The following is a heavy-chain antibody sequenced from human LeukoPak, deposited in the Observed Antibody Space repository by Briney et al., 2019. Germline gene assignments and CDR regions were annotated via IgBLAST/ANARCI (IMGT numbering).Heavy chain of an antibody. CDR1: GGSINSANYY. Sequence: SKTLSLTCTVSGGSINSANYYWGWLRQPPGKGLEWIGSIYYSETTYDNPSLKSRVTISIETSKNQFSLKLSSVTASDTAVYYCARQRADYYYYYVDVWAKGRRSPSP. CDR2: IYYSETT. CDR3: ARQRADYYYYYVDV. J-gene: IGHJ6*03. V-gene: IGHV4-39*01.